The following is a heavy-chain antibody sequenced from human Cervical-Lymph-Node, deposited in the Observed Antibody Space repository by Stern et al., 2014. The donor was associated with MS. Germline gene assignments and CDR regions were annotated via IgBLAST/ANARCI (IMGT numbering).Heavy chain of an antibody. V-gene: IGHV3-9*01. J-gene: IGHJ4*02. D-gene: IGHD3-10*01. CDR1: GFIFDDHA. CDR2: IGWNSGGI. CDR3: AKDYGSGSSFFDF. Sequence: EVQLVESGGGLVQPGRSMRLSCAASGFIFDDHAMYWVRQAPGKGLEWVAGIGWNSGGIGYADSVKGRFTISRDNAKNSLYLQMNSLRPEDTALYYCAKDYGSGSSFFDFWGQGTLVTVSS.